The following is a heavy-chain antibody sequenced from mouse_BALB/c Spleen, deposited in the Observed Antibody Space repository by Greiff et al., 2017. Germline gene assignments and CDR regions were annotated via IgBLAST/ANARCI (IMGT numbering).Heavy chain of an antibody. Sequence: EVKLLESGGGLVQPGGSLKLSCAASGFTFSSYTMSWVRQTPEKRLEWVAYISNGGGSTYYPDTVKGRFTISRDNAKNTLYLQMSSLKSEDTAMYYCARQVYYGNYPYAMDYWGQGTSVTVSS. CDR3: ARQVYYGNYPYAMDY. CDR1: GFTFSSYT. CDR2: ISNGGGST. V-gene: IGHV5-12-2*01. D-gene: IGHD2-1*01. J-gene: IGHJ4*01.